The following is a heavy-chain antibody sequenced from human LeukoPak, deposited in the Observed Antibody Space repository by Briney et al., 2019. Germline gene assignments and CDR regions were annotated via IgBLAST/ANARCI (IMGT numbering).Heavy chain of an antibody. CDR2: ISSSGSTI. D-gene: IGHD2-15*01. CDR3: ARAEILGYCSGGSCYSEWFDP. Sequence: GGSLRLSCAASAFTFSSYEMNWVRQAPGKGLEWVSYISSSGSTIYYADSVKGRFTISRDNAKNSLYLQMNSLRAEDTAVYYCARAEILGYCSGGSCYSEWFDPWGQGTLVTVSS. V-gene: IGHV3-48*03. CDR1: AFTFSSYE. J-gene: IGHJ5*02.